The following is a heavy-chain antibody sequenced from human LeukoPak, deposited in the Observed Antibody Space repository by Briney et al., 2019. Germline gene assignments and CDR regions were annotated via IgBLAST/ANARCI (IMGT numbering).Heavy chain of an antibody. V-gene: IGHV3-23*01. CDR2: ISGSGGST. CDR3: ARSRGAAAIQDYGMDV. CDR1: GFTFSSYA. D-gene: IGHD2-2*01. J-gene: IGHJ6*02. Sequence: GGSLRLSCAASGFTFSSYAMSWVRQAPGKGLEWVSAISGSGGSTYYADSVKGRFTISRDNSKNTLYLQMNSLRAEDTAVYYCARSRGAAAIQDYGMDVWGQGTTVTVSS.